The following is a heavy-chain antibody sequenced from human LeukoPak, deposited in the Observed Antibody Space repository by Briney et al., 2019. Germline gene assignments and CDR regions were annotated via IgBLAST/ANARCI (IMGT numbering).Heavy chain of an antibody. J-gene: IGHJ5*02. V-gene: IGHV3-7*01. CDR3: ARDDDYGDYEDVSPWFDP. D-gene: IGHD4-17*01. Sequence: GGSLRLSCAASGFTFSSYWMSWVRQAPGKGLEWVANIKQDGSEKYYVDSVKGRFTISRDNAKNSLYLQMNSLRAEDTAVYYCARDDDYGDYEDVSPWFDPWGQGTLVTVSS. CDR2: IKQDGSEK. CDR1: GFTFSSYW.